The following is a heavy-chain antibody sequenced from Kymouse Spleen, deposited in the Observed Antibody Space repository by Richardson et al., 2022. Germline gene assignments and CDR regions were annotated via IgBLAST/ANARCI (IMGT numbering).Heavy chain of an antibody. CDR1: GFTFSNAW. V-gene: IGHV3-15*01. Sequence: EVQLVESGGGLVKPGGSLRLSCAASGFTFSNAWMSWVRQAPGKGLEWVGRIKSKTDGGTTDYAAPVKGRFTISRDDSKNTLYLQMNSLKTEDTAVYYCTTDQDSSSWFLFDYWGQGTLVTVSS. CDR2: IKSKTDGGTT. J-gene: IGHJ4*02. CDR3: TTDQDSSSWFLFDY. D-gene: IGHD6-13*01.